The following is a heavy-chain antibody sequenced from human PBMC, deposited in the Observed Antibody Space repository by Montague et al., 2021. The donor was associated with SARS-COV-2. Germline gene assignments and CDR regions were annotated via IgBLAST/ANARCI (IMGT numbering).Heavy chain of an antibody. V-gene: IGHV4-39*01. D-gene: IGHD3-16*01. CDR2: IYYSGTT. J-gene: IGHJ5*02. CDR3: ARHRDNLGSLNWFAP. Sequence: SETLSLPCTVSAGAIRDTDYFWGWIRQPPGKGLEWIGSIYYSGTTYHNPSLKSRVTISVDTSKNQFSLKLSSVTAADTAVYFCARHRDNLGSLNWFAPWGQGTLVTVSS. CDR1: AGAIRDTDYF.